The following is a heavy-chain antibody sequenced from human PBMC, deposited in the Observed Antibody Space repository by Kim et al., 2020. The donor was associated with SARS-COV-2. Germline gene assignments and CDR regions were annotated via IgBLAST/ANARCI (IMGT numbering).Heavy chain of an antibody. CDR3: ARQVSPRYGVNNWFDP. CDR1: GGSISSSSYY. D-gene: IGHD4-17*01. J-gene: IGHJ5*02. Sequence: SETLSLTCTVSGGSISSSSYYWGWIRQPPGKGLEWIGSIYYSGSTYYNPSLKSRVTISVDTSKNQFSLKLSSVTAADTAVYYCARQVSPRYGVNNWFDPWGQGTLVTVSS. CDR2: IYYSGST. V-gene: IGHV4-39*01.